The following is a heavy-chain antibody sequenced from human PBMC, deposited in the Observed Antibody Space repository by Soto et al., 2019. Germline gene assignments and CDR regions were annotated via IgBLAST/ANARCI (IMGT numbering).Heavy chain of an antibody. D-gene: IGHD3-22*01. J-gene: IGHJ4*02. Sequence: PGGSLRLSCAASGFTFSSYAMSWGRQAPGKGLEWVSAISGSGGSTYYADSVKGRFTISRDNSKNTLYLQMNSLRAEDTAVYYCATPAARITMIVVVAYSDSWRQATLVTV. CDR2: ISGSGGST. CDR1: GFTFSSYA. CDR3: ATPAARITMIVVVAYSDS. V-gene: IGHV3-23*01.